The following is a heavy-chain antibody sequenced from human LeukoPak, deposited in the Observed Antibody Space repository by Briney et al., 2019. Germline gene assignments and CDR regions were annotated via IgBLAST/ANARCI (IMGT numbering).Heavy chain of an antibody. CDR1: GGTFSSYA. J-gene: IGHJ3*02. V-gene: IGHV1-69*10. CDR3: ASYNKDSSSWYYAFDI. CDR2: IIPIFGIA. Sequence: SVKVSCKASGGTFSSYAIGWVRQAPGQGLEWMGGIIPIFGIANYAQKFQGRVAITADKSTSTAYMELSSLRSEDTAVYYCASYNKDSSSWYYAFDIWGQGTMVTVSS. D-gene: IGHD6-13*01.